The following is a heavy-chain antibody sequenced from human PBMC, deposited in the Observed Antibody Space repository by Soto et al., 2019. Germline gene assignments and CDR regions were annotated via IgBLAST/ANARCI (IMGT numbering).Heavy chain of an antibody. Sequence: ASVKVSCKASGYTFTSYDINWVRQATGQGLEWLGWMNPNSGDTGYAQKLQGRVTMTRNTSISTAYMELGSLRFDDTAVYYCTRRALVDVWGQGTTVTVSS. CDR3: TRRALVDV. CDR1: GYTFTSYD. V-gene: IGHV1-8*01. J-gene: IGHJ6*02. CDR2: MNPNSGDT. D-gene: IGHD2-15*01.